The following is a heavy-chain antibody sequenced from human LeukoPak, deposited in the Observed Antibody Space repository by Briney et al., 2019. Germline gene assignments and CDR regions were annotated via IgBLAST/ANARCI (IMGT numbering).Heavy chain of an antibody. CDR1: GGFISSSNW. J-gene: IGHJ3*02. Sequence: SGTLSLTCAVSGGFISSSNWWSWVRQPPGKGLEWIGYIYYSGSTNYNPSLKSRVTISVDTSKNQFSLKLSSVTAADTAVYYCARDGSGDYVGAFDIWGQGTMVTVSS. CDR3: ARDGSGDYVGAFDI. D-gene: IGHD4-17*01. V-gene: IGHV4-4*02. CDR2: IYYSGST.